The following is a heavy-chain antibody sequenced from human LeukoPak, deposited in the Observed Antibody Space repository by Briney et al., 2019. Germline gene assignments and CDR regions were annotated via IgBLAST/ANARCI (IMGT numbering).Heavy chain of an antibody. V-gene: IGHV3-9*01. CDR1: GLTFDDYA. CDR3: AKSRLMTLSYWYFDL. CDR2: IRWNSDTK. Sequence: GRSLRLSCAASGLTFDDYAMHWVRQAPGKGLEWVSGIRWNSDTKAYADSVKGRFTISRDNAKNSLYLEMNSLRPEDTALYYCAKSRLMTLSYWYFDLWGRGTLVTVSS. J-gene: IGHJ2*01. D-gene: IGHD6-25*01.